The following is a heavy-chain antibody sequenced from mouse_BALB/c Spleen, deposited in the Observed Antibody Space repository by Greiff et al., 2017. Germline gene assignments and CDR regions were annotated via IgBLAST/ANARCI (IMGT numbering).Heavy chain of an antibody. Sequence: VQRVESGAELVKPGASVKLSCTASGFNIKDTYMHWVKQRPGQGLEWIGYINPSSGYTNYNQKFKDKATLTADKSSSTAYMQLSSLTSEDSAVYYCARGNPFAYWGQEALVTVSA. J-gene: IGHJ3*01. D-gene: IGHD2-1*01. CDR1: GFNIKDTY. CDR3: ARGNPFAY. V-gene: IGHV1S26*01. CDR2: INPSSGYT.